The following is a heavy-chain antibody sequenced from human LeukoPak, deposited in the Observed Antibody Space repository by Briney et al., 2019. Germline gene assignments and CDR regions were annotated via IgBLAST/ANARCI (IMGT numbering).Heavy chain of an antibody. CDR3: ARVDEYSSGWYPRDYYYGMDV. V-gene: IGHV1-18*01. J-gene: IGHJ6*02. CDR1: GYTFTSYG. CDR2: ISAYNGNT. D-gene: IGHD6-19*01. Sequence: ASVKVSCKASGYTFTSYGISWVRQAPGQGLEWMGWISAYNGNTNYAQKLQGRVTMTTDTSTSTAYMELRSLRSDDTAVYYCARVDEYSSGWYPRDYYYGMDVCGQGTTVTVSS.